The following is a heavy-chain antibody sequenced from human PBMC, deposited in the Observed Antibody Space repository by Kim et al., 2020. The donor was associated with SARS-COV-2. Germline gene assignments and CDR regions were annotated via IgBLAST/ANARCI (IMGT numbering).Heavy chain of an antibody. V-gene: IGHV4-39*01. D-gene: IGHD3-10*01. J-gene: IGHJ4*02. CDR3: ALLLWFGGIDY. CDR2: T. Sequence: TYYNQSLKSRVTISVDTSKNQFSLKLSAVTAADTAVYYCALLLWFGGIDYWGQGTLVTVSS.